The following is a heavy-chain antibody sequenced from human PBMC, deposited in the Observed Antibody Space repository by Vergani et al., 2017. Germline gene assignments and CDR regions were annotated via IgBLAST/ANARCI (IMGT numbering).Heavy chain of an antibody. CDR2: ISGSGGST. Sequence: EVQLLESGGGLVQPGGSLRLSCAASGFTFSSYAMSWVRQAPGKGLEWVSAISGSGGSTYYADSVTGRFTISRDNSKNTLYLQMNSLRAEDTAVYYCAKDFCISTSCYTPPDAFDIWGQGTMVTVSS. CDR3: AKDFCISTSCYTPPDAFDI. J-gene: IGHJ3*02. V-gene: IGHV3-23*01. CDR1: GFTFSSYA. D-gene: IGHD2-2*02.